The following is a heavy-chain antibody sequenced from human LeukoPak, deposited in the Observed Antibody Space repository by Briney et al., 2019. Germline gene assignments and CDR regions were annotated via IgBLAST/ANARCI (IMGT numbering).Heavy chain of an antibody. CDR2: ISGSGGST. CDR3: AKGADYYDSSGDLSLFDY. CDR1: GFTFSSYA. Sequence: GGSLRLSCAASGFTFSSYAMSWVRQAPGKGLEWVSAISGSGGSTYYADSVKGRFTISRDNSKNPLYLQMNSLRAEDTAVYYCAKGADYYDSSGDLSLFDYWGQGTLVTVSS. V-gene: IGHV3-23*01. J-gene: IGHJ4*02. D-gene: IGHD3-22*01.